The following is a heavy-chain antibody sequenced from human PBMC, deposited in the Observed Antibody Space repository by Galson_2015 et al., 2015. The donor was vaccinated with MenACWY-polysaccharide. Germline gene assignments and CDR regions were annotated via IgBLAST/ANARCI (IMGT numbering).Heavy chain of an antibody. CDR3: SVDTSKTHFSLKLSPVTAADTAVYYCARVEKYSGSFYILY. Sequence: LSLTCSVSDYSIRSGYFWGWIRQPPGKGLEWIASIFHSGTTYYNPSLKSRVTISVDTSKSQFSLKLSSANPSLKSRVTISVDTSKTHFSLKLSPVTAADTAVYYCARVEKYSGSFYILYWGQGTLVTVSS. J-gene: IGHJ4*02. V-gene: IGHV4-38-2*01. CDR1: DYSIRSGYF. CDR2: IFHSGTT. D-gene: IGHD3-10*01.